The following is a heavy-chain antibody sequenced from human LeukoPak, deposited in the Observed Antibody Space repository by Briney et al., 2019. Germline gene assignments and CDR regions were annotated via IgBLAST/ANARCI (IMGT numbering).Heavy chain of an antibody. J-gene: IGHJ4*02. V-gene: IGHV3-23*01. CDR2: ISPSGDIT. D-gene: IGHD2-2*01. CDR1: GFTFSDYY. CDR3: AKDSLRTVPKASFDS. Sequence: PGGSLRLSCAASGFTFSDYYMSWIRQAPGKGLEWVSGISPSGDITYYADSVKGRFTISRDNSKNTLFLQMNSLRAEDRAVYYCAKDSLRTVPKASFDSWGQGTLVTVSS.